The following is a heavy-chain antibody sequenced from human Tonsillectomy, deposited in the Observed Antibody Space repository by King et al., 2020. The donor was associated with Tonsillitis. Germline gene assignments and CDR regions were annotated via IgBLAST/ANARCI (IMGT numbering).Heavy chain of an antibody. D-gene: IGHD3-10*01. CDR1: GFTFSSYS. J-gene: IGHJ4*02. CDR3: ARENEYYSGSGSQNSRLQTGEDY. Sequence: VQLVESGGGLVKPGESLRLSCAASGFTFSSYSMNWVRQAPGKGLEWVASISSRGSYTYYADSVKGRFTISRDNAKNSLYLKTNSLRAEDTAVYYCARENEYYSGSGSQNSRLQTGEDYWGQGTLVTVSS. V-gene: IGHV3-21*01. CDR2: ISSRGSYT.